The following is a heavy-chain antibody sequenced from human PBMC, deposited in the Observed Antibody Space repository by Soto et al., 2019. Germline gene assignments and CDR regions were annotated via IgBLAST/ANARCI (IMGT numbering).Heavy chain of an antibody. Sequence: QLQLQESGPGLVKPSETLSLTCTVSGGSVSSSSYSWGWIRQSPGKGLEWIGTIYSSESTYYNPSLLSRVTISVDTSKNEFSLRLSSVTAADTAVYYCARLNGYCISTNCHGYYGMDVWGQGTTVTVSS. V-gene: IGHV4-39*01. CDR2: IYSSEST. D-gene: IGHD2-2*03. CDR1: GGSVSSSSYS. J-gene: IGHJ6*02. CDR3: ARLNGYCISTNCHGYYGMDV.